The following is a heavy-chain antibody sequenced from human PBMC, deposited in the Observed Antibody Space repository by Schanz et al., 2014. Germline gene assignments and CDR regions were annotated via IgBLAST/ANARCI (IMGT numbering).Heavy chain of an antibody. CDR1: GFTFNTYS. Sequence: EVQLVESGGGLVKPGGSLRLSCAVSGFTFNTYSMNWVRQAPGRGLDWVASISSGSSYIYYADSVKGRFTISRDNAKNSVYLQMHSLRAEDTALYYCARDRDAGGYDSWGQGTLVTVSS. D-gene: IGHD2-8*02. J-gene: IGHJ5*01. V-gene: IGHV3-21*01. CDR3: ARDRDAGGYDS. CDR2: ISSGSSYI.